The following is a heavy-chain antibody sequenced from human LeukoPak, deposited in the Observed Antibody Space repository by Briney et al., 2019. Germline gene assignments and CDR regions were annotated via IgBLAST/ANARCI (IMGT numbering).Heavy chain of an antibody. CDR3: AKGIDSSGYWADY. CDR1: GFTFSNYA. CDR2: ISDDGSNE. J-gene: IGHJ4*02. D-gene: IGHD3-22*01. V-gene: IGHV3-30*09. Sequence: PGRSLRLSCAASGFTFSNYAMHWVRQAPGKGLEWVAAISDDGSNEYYSDSVKGRFAISRDNSKNTLYMQMNSLRAEDTAVYYCAKGIDSSGYWADYWGQGTLVTVSS.